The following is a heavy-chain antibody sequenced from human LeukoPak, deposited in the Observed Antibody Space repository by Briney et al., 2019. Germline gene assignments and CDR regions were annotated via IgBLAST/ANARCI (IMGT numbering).Heavy chain of an antibody. V-gene: IGHV3-23*01. Sequence: GGSLRLSCAASGFTFSSYAMSWVRQAPGKGLEWVSAIGPGGLRTYYADPVKGRFTISRDNSKNTLHLQMNSLRVEDTAAYYCVMDAREHWFDPWGQGTLVTVSS. CDR1: GFTFSSYA. J-gene: IGHJ5*02. D-gene: IGHD3/OR15-3a*01. CDR3: VMDAREHWFDP. CDR2: IGPGGLRT.